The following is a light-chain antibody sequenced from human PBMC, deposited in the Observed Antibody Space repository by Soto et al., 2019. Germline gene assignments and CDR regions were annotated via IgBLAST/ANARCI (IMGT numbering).Light chain of an antibody. V-gene: IGKV1-12*01. Sequence: DIQMTQSPSSVSASVGERVTITCRASQGISSWLAWYQKKPGKAPNLLIYAASSLQSGVPSKFSGSESGTDFTLTIISRQPEDCAMYFCQQANSFPITFGQGTRLEIK. J-gene: IGKJ5*01. CDR2: AAS. CDR3: QQANSFPIT. CDR1: QGISSW.